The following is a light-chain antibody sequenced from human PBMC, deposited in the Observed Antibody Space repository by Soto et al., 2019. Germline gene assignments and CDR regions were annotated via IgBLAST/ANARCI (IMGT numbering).Light chain of an antibody. Sequence: DIQMTQSPSSVSASVGDRVTITCRASQSIGSWLAWYLQKPGTVPKLLIYASSNLQDGVPSRFSGSGVGTEFTLPITSLQPEDFGTYYCQQGDSFPITFGQGTRLDVK. CDR2: ASS. J-gene: IGKJ5*01. CDR1: QSIGSW. V-gene: IGKV1-12*01. CDR3: QQGDSFPIT.